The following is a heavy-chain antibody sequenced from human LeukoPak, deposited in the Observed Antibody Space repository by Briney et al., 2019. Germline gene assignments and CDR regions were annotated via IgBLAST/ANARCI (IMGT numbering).Heavy chain of an antibody. CDR1: GYTFSGHY. D-gene: IGHD4-23*01. Sequence: ASVKVSCKASGYTFSGHYMHWVRQAPGQGLEWMGWINPDTGGTNSAQKFQGRVTMTRDTSISTAYMELTRLTSDDTAVYYCARGGTTVVRTFDNWGQGTLVIVSS. V-gene: IGHV1-2*02. CDR2: INPDTGGT. CDR3: ARGGTTVVRTFDN. J-gene: IGHJ4*02.